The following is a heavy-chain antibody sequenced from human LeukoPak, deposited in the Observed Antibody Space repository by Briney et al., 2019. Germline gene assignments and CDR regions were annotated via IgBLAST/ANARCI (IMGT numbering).Heavy chain of an antibody. CDR3: ATVRYCSSTSCSSFDY. CDR1: GYTLAELS. J-gene: IGHJ4*02. Sequence: ASVKVSCKVSGYTLAELSMHWVRQAPGKGLEWMGGFDPEDGETIYAQKFQGRVTMTEDTSTDTAYMELSSLRSEDTAVYYCATVRYCSSTSCSSFDYWGQGTLVTVSS. CDR2: FDPEDGET. D-gene: IGHD2-2*01. V-gene: IGHV1-24*01.